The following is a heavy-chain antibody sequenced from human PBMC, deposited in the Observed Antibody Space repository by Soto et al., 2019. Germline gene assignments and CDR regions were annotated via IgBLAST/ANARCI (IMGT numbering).Heavy chain of an antibody. J-gene: IGHJ4*02. CDR3: ARDGSGH. CDR1: GLTVSTNP. Sequence: EVQLVESGGGLVQPGGSLRLSCAASGLTVSTNPMSWVRRTPGKGLEWVSVIYTGGGTHYADSVKGRFTISRDNSKNTVNLQVNSLSPEDPAVYYCARDGSGHWGQGTLVTVSS. V-gene: IGHV3-66*01. CDR2: IYTGGGT.